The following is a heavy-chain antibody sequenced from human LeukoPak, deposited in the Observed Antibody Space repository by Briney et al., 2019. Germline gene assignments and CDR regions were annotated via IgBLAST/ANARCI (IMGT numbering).Heavy chain of an antibody. D-gene: IGHD3-10*01. CDR3: AGDSGFTDNRWDFDD. CDR1: GGTFSSYA. J-gene: IGHJ4*02. Sequence: SVKVSCKASGGTFSSYAISWVRQAPGQGLEWMGRIIPILGMANYAQKFQGRVTITADKSRTTAYMELSSLRSEDTAVYYCAGDSGFTDNRWDFDDWGQGTLVTVSS. V-gene: IGHV1-69*04. CDR2: IIPILGMA.